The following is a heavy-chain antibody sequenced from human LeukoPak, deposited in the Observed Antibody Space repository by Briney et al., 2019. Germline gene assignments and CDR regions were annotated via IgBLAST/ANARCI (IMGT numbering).Heavy chain of an antibody. D-gene: IGHD4-17*01. CDR2: VIITGVST. J-gene: IGHJ3*01. CDR1: GFTFSNYA. Sequence: GGSLRLSCAASGFTFSNYAMSWVRQAPGRGLEWVSTVIITGVSTYYADSLKGRFTISRDNSKNTLYLQMNSLRAEDTAVYYCARNTTSVTTGGDAFDLWGQGTMVTVSS. V-gene: IGHV3-23*01. CDR3: ARNTTSVTTGGDAFDL.